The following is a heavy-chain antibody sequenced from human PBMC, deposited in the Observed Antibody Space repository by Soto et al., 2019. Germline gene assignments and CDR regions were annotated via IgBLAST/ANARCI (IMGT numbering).Heavy chain of an antibody. CDR3: AKLNRYYFYS. J-gene: IGHJ4*02. Sequence: EVQLLESGGGLEQPGGSLRLSCAASGFTFSAFAMSWVRQAPGKGLEWVSTISEGGGTPFYADSVKGRFTISRHNSKHALHLQMTTLRAEDTAVYFCAKLNRYYFYSWGQGSLVTVSS. V-gene: IGHV3-23*01. CDR1: GFTFSAFA. CDR2: ISEGGGTP.